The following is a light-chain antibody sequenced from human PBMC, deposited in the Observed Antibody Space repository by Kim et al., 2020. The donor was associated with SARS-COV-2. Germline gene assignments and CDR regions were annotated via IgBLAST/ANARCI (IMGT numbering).Light chain of an antibody. CDR1: QSISNN. V-gene: IGKV3-15*01. CDR2: GTS. J-gene: IGKJ2*03. Sequence: EIVMTQSPATLSVSPGERATLPCRASQSISNNLAWYQHKPGQAPRLLIYGTSTRATGIPARFSGSGSGTDFTLTVSSLQSEDFAVYYCHQYNDWYLGDSFGQGTKLEI. CDR3: HQYNDWYLGDS.